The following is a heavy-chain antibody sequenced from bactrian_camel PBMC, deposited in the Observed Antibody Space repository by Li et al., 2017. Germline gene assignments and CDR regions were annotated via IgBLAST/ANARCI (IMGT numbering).Heavy chain of an antibody. V-gene: IGHV3S32*01. D-gene: IGHD4*01. Sequence: QLVESGGGSVEPGGSLRLSCVHNGYDHMAWFRQISGKEREGVAAVDSVGGSAYADSVKGRFTIVKDAGKKTLHLEMSDLKPEDTGMYYCAAGRRGRYRVGATLREADYDYWGQGTQVTVS. CDR2: VDSVGGSA. CDR3: AAGRRGRYRVGATLREADYDY. CDR1: HNGYDH. J-gene: IGHJ4*01.